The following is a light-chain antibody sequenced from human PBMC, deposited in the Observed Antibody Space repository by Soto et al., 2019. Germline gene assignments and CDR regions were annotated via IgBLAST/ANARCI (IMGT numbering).Light chain of an antibody. CDR3: NSYTSSSTPCV. J-gene: IGLJ1*01. Sequence: QSVLTQPASVSGSPGQSITISCTGTSSDVGGYNYVSWYQQHPGKAPKLMIYDVSNRPSGVSNRFSGSKSGNTASLTISGLQADDEADYYCNSYTSSSTPCVFGTGTKVTVL. CDR2: DVS. CDR1: SSDVGGYNY. V-gene: IGLV2-14*01.